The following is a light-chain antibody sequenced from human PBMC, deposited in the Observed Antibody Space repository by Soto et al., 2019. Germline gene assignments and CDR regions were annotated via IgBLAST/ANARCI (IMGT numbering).Light chain of an antibody. CDR3: PQSYSTIIT. CDR1: QSIHSW. Sequence: DIPLTPSQFFLYASLPPGVSIXRLASQSIHSWLACYRQEPGKAPTPLLYAASSLPSGLPTRFSGSGSGTDFTLTISSLLPEEFTTYYSPQSYSTIITFGQGTKVDIK. J-gene: IGKJ1*01. CDR2: AAS. V-gene: IGKV1-39*01.